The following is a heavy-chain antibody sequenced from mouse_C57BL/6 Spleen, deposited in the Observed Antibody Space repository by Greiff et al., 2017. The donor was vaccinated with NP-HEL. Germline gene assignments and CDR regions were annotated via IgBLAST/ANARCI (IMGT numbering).Heavy chain of an antibody. CDR1: GYTFTSYW. J-gene: IGHJ2*01. Sequence: VQLQQPGAELVRPGSSVKLSCKASGYTFTSYWMDWVKQRPGQGLEWIGDIYPGSGSTNYNEKFKSKATLTVDTSSSTAYMQLSSLTSEDSAVYYCARSTAYFDYWGQGTTLTVSS. V-gene: IGHV1-55*01. D-gene: IGHD1-2*01. CDR2: IYPGSGST. CDR3: ARSTAYFDY.